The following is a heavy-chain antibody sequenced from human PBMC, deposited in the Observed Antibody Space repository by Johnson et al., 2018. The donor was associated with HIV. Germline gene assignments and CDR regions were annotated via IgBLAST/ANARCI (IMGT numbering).Heavy chain of an antibody. Sequence: VQLVESGGGVVRPGGSLRLSCAAAGFTFDDYGMSWVRQAPGKGLVWVSRISNDGSSTNYADSVKGRFTISRDNSKNTLYLQMNSLRAEDTAVYYCAKDLSIAARPAAFDIWGQGTMVTVSS. CDR3: AKDLSIAARPAAFDI. CDR1: GFTFDDYG. V-gene: IGHV3-20*04. D-gene: IGHD6-6*01. J-gene: IGHJ3*02. CDR2: ISNDGSST.